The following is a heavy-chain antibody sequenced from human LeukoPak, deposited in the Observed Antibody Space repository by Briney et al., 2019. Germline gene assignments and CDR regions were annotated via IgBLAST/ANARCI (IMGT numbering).Heavy chain of an antibody. CDR3: TRAEKTTVAYFDY. CDR2: IRSKANSYAT. J-gene: IGHJ4*02. V-gene: IGHV3-73*01. CDR1: GFTFSGSA. D-gene: IGHD4-23*01. Sequence: GGSLRLSCAASGFTFSGSAMHWVRQASGKGLEWVGRIRSKANSYATAYAASVKGRFTISRDDSKNTAYLQMNSLKTEDTAVYYCTRAEKTTVAYFDYWGQGTLVTVSS.